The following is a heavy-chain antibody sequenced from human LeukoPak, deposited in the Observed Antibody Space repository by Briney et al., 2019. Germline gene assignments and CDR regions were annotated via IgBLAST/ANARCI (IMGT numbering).Heavy chain of an antibody. CDR1: GGSISSHY. CDR3: ATIKRGNIFGYFDF. CDR2: LYDYGRT. J-gene: IGHJ4*02. Sequence: VEPSGTLSLTCTVSGGSISSHYWSWIRQPPGKGLEWIGYLYDYGRTKHNPSLNSRLTLSADTSKNQFSLRLSSVTAADTAVYFCATIKRGNIFGYFDFWGQGILVAVSS. D-gene: IGHD5-18*01. V-gene: IGHV4-59*11.